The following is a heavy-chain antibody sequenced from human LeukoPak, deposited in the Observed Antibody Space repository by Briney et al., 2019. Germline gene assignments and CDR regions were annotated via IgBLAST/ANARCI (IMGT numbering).Heavy chain of an antibody. V-gene: IGHV3-11*01. CDR2: IGSSGSTI. J-gene: IGHJ4*02. D-gene: IGHD3-22*01. Sequence: PGGSLRLSCAASGFTFSDYYMSWIRQAPGKGLEWVSYIGSSGSTIYYADSMKGRFTISRDNAKNSLYLQMNSLRAEDTAVYYCARESYYYDSSGYYVYYFDYWGQGTLVTVSS. CDR3: ARESYYYDSSGYYVYYFDY. CDR1: GFTFSDYY.